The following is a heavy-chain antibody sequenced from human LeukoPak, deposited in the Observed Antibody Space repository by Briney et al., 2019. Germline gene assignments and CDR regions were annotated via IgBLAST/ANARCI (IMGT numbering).Heavy chain of an antibody. V-gene: IGHV4-4*07. CDR2: IYTNERS. J-gene: IGHJ4*02. CDR3: ARSPLLHGSGTSDY. Sequence: KPSETLSLTCTVSGVSMSSYYWNWIRQPAEKGLEWIGGIYTNERSNYNPSLKSRVTMSVDTSKNQFSLRLSSVTAADTAVYYCARSPLLHGSGTSDYWGQGILVTVSS. D-gene: IGHD3-10*01. CDR1: GVSMSSYY.